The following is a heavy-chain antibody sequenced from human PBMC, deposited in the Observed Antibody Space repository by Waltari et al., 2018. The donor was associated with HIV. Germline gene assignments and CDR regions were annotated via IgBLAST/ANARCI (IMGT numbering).Heavy chain of an antibody. J-gene: IGHJ4*02. Sequence: EVQLVASGGGLVQPVGSLVLSCAASRFTFISHCMHWVRPAPGKGLVWVARINSDGSSTNYADSVKGRFTISRDNAKNTVYLQMNSLRAEDTALYYCASLYNYVWGSPPPFDYWGQGTLVTVSS. D-gene: IGHD3-16*01. CDR2: INSDGSST. CDR1: RFTFISHC. CDR3: ASLYNYVWGSPPPFDY. V-gene: IGHV3-74*01.